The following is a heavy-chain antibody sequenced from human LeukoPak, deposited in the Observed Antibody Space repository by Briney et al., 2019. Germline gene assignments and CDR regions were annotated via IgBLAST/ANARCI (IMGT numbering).Heavy chain of an antibody. J-gene: IGHJ6*02. CDR2: ISSSSSTI. Sequence: QPGGSLRLSCAASGFTFSSYSMNWVRQAPGKGLEWVTYISSSSSTIYYADSVKGRFTISRDNAKNSVYMQMHSVREEGTAVNYCRRSDGTDVGGQRTTVTVS. CDR3: RRSDGTDV. V-gene: IGHV3-48*02. CDR1: GFTFSSYS.